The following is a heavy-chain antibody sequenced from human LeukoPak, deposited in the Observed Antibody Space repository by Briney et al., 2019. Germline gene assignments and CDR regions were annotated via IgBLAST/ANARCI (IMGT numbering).Heavy chain of an antibody. V-gene: IGHV4-4*02. CDR3: ATFSTVVASPYDAFDI. CDR2: THHGGST. CDR1: GDSITSINW. J-gene: IGHJ3*02. Sequence: SETLSLTCAVSGDSITSINWWNWVRQPPGKGLEWIGETHHGGSTNYNPSLKSRLTISVDKSKNQFSLKLSSVTAADTAMYYCATFSTVVASPYDAFDIWGQGTMVTVSS. D-gene: IGHD2/OR15-2a*01.